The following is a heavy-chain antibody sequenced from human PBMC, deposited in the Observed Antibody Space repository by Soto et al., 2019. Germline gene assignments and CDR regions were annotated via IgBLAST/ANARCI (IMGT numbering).Heavy chain of an antibody. J-gene: IGHJ4*02. CDR3: AVCRGFSNYYSDS. D-gene: IGHD5-12*01. V-gene: IGHV4-30-4*01. Sequence: SSETLSLTCTVSGGSIRSDDYHWSWIRQPPGKGLEWIGYIYYTGSTYYNPSLKSRINISGDTSKNQFSLKLSSVTAADTAVYYCAVCRGFSNYYSDSWGQGTLVTVSS. CDR1: GGSIRSDDYH. CDR2: IYYTGST.